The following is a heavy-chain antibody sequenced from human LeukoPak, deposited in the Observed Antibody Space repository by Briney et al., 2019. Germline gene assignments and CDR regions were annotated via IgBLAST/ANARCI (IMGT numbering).Heavy chain of an antibody. V-gene: IGHV1-69*05. Sequence: SVKVSCKASGGTFSSYAISWVRQAPGQGLEWMGGIIPIFGTANYAQKFQGRVTITTDDSTSTAYMELSSLRSKDTAVYYCASPIYGSGSYYGYWGQGTLVTVSS. D-gene: IGHD3-10*01. J-gene: IGHJ4*02. CDR3: ASPIYGSGSYYGY. CDR2: IIPIFGTA. CDR1: GGTFSSYA.